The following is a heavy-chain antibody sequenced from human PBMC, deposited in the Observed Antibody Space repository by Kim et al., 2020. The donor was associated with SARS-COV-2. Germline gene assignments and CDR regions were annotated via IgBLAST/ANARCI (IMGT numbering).Heavy chain of an antibody. V-gene: IGHV3-23*01. D-gene: IGHD3-10*01. CDR3: AKGAMIRGRYFDS. Sequence: YYADPVKGPFAISRDNSQSTLYPQMNSLRAEETAVYYCAKGAMIRGRYFDSWGQGTLVTVSS. J-gene: IGHJ4*02.